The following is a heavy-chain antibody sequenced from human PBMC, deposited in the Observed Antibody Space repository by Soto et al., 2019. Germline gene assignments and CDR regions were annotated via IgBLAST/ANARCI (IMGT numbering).Heavy chain of an antibody. CDR3: AKAYSSSWYGFDY. CDR2: ISGRGSTT. J-gene: IGHJ4*02. Sequence: QPGGSLRLSCAASGFTFSNYGMSWVRQAPGKGLEWVSGISGRGSTTYYADSVKGRFTISRDISKNALYLQMYSLTAEDTALYYCAKAYSSSWYGFDYWGQGTLVTVSS. D-gene: IGHD6-13*01. CDR1: GFTFSNYG. V-gene: IGHV3-23*01.